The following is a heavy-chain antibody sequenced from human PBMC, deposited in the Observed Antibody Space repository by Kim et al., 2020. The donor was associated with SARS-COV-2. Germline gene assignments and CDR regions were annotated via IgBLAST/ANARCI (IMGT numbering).Heavy chain of an antibody. CDR3: ARLRPVDYVSYYYYGMDV. V-gene: IGHV5-10-1*01. D-gene: IGHD3-16*01. J-gene: IGHJ6*02. CDR2: IDPSDSYT. CDR1: GYSFTSYW. Sequence: GESLKISCKGSGYSFTSYWISWVRQMPGKGLEWMGRIDPSDSYTNYSPSFQGHVTISADKSISTAYLQWSSLKASNTAMYYCARLRPVDYVSYYYYGMDVWGQGTTVTVSS.